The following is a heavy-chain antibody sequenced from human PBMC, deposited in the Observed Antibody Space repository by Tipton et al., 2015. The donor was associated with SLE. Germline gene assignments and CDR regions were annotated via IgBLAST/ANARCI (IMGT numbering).Heavy chain of an antibody. D-gene: IGHD2-2*01. CDR2: ISWNSGSI. CDR3: AKDWGSSTSCPGY. CDR1: GFTFDDYA. V-gene: IGHV3-9*01. J-gene: IGHJ4*02. Sequence: SLRLSCAASGFTFDDYAMHWVRQAPGKGLEWVSGISWNSGSIGYADSVKGRFTISRDNAKNSLYLQMNSLRAEDTAVYYCAKDWGSSTSCPGYWGQGTLVTVSS.